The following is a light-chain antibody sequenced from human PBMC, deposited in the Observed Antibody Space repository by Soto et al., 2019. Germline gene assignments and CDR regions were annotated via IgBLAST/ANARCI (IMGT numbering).Light chain of an antibody. Sequence: EIVLTQSPGTLSLSPGERATLSCRASQSVSNNYLAWYQQKPGQAPRLLIYGASNRATGIPDRFSGSGSGTDVTLTISRLEPEDFAVYYCQQRSAWPWTFGQGTKVDIK. J-gene: IGKJ1*01. CDR2: GAS. CDR1: QSVSNNY. CDR3: QQRSAWPWT. V-gene: IGKV3D-20*02.